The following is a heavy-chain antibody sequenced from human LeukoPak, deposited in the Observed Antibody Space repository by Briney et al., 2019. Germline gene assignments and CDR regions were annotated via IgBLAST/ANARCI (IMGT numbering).Heavy chain of an antibody. CDR3: ARDRGCSSTSCYPDAFDI. J-gene: IGHJ3*02. CDR2: IYYSGST. CDR1: GGSISSGSY. V-gene: IGHV4-61*01. Sequence: SETLSLTCTVSGGSISSGSYWSWIRQPPGKGLEWIGYIYYSGSTNYNPSLNSRVTMSVDTSKNQFSLKLSSVTAADTAVYYCARDRGCSSTSCYPDAFDIWGQGTMVTVSS. D-gene: IGHD2-2*01.